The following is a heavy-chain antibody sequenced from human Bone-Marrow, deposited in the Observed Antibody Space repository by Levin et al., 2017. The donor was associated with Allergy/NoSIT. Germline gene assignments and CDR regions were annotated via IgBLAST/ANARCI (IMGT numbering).Heavy chain of an antibody. CDR1: GGSVRGENYY. CDR3: ARDHGDSSDAFAI. J-gene: IGHJ3*02. CDR2: ISYSGAT. D-gene: IGHD4-17*01. V-gene: IGHV4-61*03. Sequence: SETLSLTCSVSGGSVRGENYYWSWIRQPPGKRLEWIGYISYSGATTYSSSLESRVTISLGASENHFSLRLSSLTAADTAVYYCARDHGDSSDAFAIWGQGTMVTVSS.